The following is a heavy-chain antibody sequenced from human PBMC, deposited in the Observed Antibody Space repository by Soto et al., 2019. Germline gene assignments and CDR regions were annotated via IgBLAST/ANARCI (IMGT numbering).Heavy chain of an antibody. CDR2: IYYSGST. V-gene: IGHV4-59*08. CDR3: ARRWGRTFDY. CDR1: GGSISSYY. D-gene: IGHD7-27*01. J-gene: IGHJ4*02. Sequence: SETLSLTCSVFGGSISSYYWSWIRQPPGKGLEWIGYIYYSGSTNYNPSLKSRVTISVDTSKNQFSLKLSSVTAADTAVYYCARRWGRTFDYWGQGTLVTVSS.